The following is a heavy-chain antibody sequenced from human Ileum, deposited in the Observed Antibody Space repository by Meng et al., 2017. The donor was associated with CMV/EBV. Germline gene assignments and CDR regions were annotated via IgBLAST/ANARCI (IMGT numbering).Heavy chain of an antibody. V-gene: IGHV4-4*07. CDR2: IHIGGTT. J-gene: IGHJ4*02. CDR1: SDSISRNY. Sequence: QVQRQESGHGRVKPSQTLSLTCTVSSDSISRNYWNWIRQPAGKGLESIGRIHIGGTTDYNPSLKSRVTMSVDTSKNQLSLKLTSVTAADTAVYYCARGYCSGATCYPYYFDYWGQGTLVTVSS. D-gene: IGHD2-15*01. CDR3: ARGYCSGATCYPYYFDY.